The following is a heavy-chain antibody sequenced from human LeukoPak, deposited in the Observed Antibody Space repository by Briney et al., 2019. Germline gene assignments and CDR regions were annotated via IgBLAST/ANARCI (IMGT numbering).Heavy chain of an antibody. J-gene: IGHJ4*02. V-gene: IGHV1-46*01. D-gene: IGHD3-10*01. Sequence: ASVKVSCKASGYTFTSYGISWVRQAPGQGLEWMGIINPSGGSTSYAQKFQGRVTMTRDMSTSTVYMELSSLRSEDTAVYYCARRARGSTIDYWGQGTLVTVSS. CDR1: GYTFTSYG. CDR3: ARRARGSTIDY. CDR2: INPSGGST.